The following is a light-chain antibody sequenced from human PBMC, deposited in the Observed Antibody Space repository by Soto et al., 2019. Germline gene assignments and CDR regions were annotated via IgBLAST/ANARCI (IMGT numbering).Light chain of an antibody. CDR3: QQRSNWPTWT. V-gene: IGKV3-11*01. Sequence: EIVLTQSPGTLSLSPGERATLSCRASQSVSNNYLAWYQQKAGQAPRLLIYDASNRATGIPARFSGSGSGTDFTLTISSLEPEDFAVYYCQQRSNWPTWTFGQGTKVDI. CDR1: QSVSNNY. J-gene: IGKJ1*01. CDR2: DAS.